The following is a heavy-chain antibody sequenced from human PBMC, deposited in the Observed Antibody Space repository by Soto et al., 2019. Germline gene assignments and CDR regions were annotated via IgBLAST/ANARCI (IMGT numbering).Heavy chain of an antibody. CDR2: VYYTGST. CDR1: CGSINGFY. CDR3: AKYRRTQAEGFTLDY. J-gene: IGHJ4*02. Sequence: SETLSLTCTFSCGSINGFYWSWIRQPPGKGLEWIGYVYYTGSTTYNPSLESRVTMSVDTSKNQFSLKLSSVNAADTAVYYCAKYRRTQAEGFTLDYWGQGTLVTVSS. V-gene: IGHV4-59*01. D-gene: IGHD2-2*01.